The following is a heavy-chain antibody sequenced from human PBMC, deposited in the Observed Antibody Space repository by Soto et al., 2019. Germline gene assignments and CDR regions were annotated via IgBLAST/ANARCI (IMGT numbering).Heavy chain of an antibody. J-gene: IGHJ4*02. CDR1: VFTFSSYS. CDR3: ARDNYIWGSYRPIDY. CDR2: ISSSSSYV. V-gene: IGHV3-21*01. Sequence: GGSLRLSCAASVFTFSSYSMNWVRQAPGKGLEWVSSISSSSSYVYYADSVKGRFTISRDNAKNSLYLQMNSLRAEDTAVYYCARDNYIWGSYRPIDYWGQGTLVTVSS. D-gene: IGHD3-16*02.